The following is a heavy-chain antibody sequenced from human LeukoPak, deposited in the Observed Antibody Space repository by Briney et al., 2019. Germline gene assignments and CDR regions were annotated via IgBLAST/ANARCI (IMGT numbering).Heavy chain of an antibody. V-gene: IGHV3-30*18. Sequence: GRGLRLSFAAPGFSFKGYNKHWGRPGPGKGVEWGGVITYDGSNKYYTDSVKGRFTISRDNSKSTLYLQMNSLRAEDTAVYYCAKVRWDNSGWYYLDYWGQGTLVTVSS. J-gene: IGHJ4*02. CDR2: ITYDGSNK. CDR3: AKVRWDNSGWYYLDY. D-gene: IGHD6-19*01. CDR1: GFSFKGYN.